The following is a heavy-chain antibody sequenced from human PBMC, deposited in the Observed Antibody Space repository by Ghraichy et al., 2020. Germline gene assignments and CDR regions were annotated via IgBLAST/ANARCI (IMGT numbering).Heavy chain of an antibody. Sequence: SQTLSLTCAVSGGSISSHYWSWIRQPPGKGLEWIGFIHYTGSTDYNPSLKSRVTISVDTFKNQFSLKVSAWTAADTAVYYCARRNGGSYYGMDVWGQGTTVTVSS. CDR3: ARRNGGSYYGMDV. D-gene: IGHD1-26*01. CDR1: GGSISSHY. CDR2: IHYTGST. V-gene: IGHV4-59*11. J-gene: IGHJ6*02.